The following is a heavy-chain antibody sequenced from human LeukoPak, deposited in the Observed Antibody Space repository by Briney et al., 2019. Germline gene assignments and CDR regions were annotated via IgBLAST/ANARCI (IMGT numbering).Heavy chain of an antibody. Sequence: GGSLRLSCAASGFTFDDYGMSWVRQAPGKGLEWVSGVNWNGVSTGYADSVKGRFTISRDNAKNSLYLQMNSLRAEDTALYYCARDQVRGLSDYWGQGTLVTVSS. CDR1: GFTFDDYG. J-gene: IGHJ4*02. CDR2: VNWNGVST. CDR3: ARDQVRGLSDY. V-gene: IGHV3-20*04. D-gene: IGHD3-10*01.